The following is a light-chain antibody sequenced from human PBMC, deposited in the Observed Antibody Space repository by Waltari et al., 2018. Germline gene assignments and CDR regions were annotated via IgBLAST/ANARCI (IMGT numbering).Light chain of an antibody. CDR1: QSLVFRDGNTY. CDR3: MQGTHWPYT. V-gene: IGKV2-30*01. J-gene: IGKJ2*01. CDR2: KIS. Sequence: DVVMTQSPLSLPVTLGQPASISCRSIQSLVFRDGNTYLNWFQQRPGHSPRRLICKISNRDSGVPDRFSGSGSGTDFTLKITRVEAEDVGGVYYCMQGTHWPYTFGQGTKLDIK.